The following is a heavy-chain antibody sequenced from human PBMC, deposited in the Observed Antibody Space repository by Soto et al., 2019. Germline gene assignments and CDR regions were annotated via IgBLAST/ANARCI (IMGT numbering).Heavy chain of an antibody. V-gene: IGHV3-23*01. CDR1: RFIFSDYA. CDR2: IGGGNTDR. CDR3: AKDAVSYNGKWDWFDS. Sequence: DVQLLESGGGLVQPGGSLTLSCAASRFIFSDYAMNWVRQAPGKGLEWVSSIGGGNTDRYYADSVKGRFIISRDNSKXXXXXXXXXXXXXXXXVYYCAKDAVSYNGKWDWFDSWGQGTLVTVSS. J-gene: IGHJ5*01. D-gene: IGHD1-26*01.